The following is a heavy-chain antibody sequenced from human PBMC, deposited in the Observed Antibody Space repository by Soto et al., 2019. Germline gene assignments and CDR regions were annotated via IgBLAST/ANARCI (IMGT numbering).Heavy chain of an antibody. V-gene: IGHV3-23*01. Sequence: EVQLMESGGDLVQPGGSLRVSCVASGFTFSSYAMSWVRQAPGKGLEWVSGISGGGHSTYYTDSVKGRFTISRDNSKNTLYLKMNSLRAEDTAVYFCAKDLAVWWSSQVDSWGHGTLVTVSS. CDR2: ISGGGHST. D-gene: IGHD2-21*01. CDR1: GFTFSSYA. J-gene: IGHJ5*01. CDR3: AKDLAVWWSSQVDS.